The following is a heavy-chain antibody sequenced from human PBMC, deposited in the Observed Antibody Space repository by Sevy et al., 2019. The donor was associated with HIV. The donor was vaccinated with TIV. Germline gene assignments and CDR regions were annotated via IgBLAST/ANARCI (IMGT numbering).Heavy chain of an antibody. V-gene: IGHV3-23*01. J-gene: IGHJ6*02. Sequence: GGSLRLSCAGSGFTFSTYAMSWVRQTPGKGLQWVSVISDSGGSTYYADSVQGRFTISRDNSKDTMYLQVNSLRAEDTAVYYCARRPDLGSVIRTGVMDVWGQGTTVTVSS. CDR2: ISDSGGST. CDR1: GFTFSTYA. D-gene: IGHD3-10*01. CDR3: ARRPDLGSVIRTGVMDV.